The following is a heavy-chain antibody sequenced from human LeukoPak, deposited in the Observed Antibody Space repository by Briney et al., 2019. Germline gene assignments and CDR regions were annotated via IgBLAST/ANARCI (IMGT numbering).Heavy chain of an antibody. J-gene: IGHJ4*02. CDR1: GGTFSSYA. D-gene: IGHD3-22*01. CDR2: IIPIFGTA. V-gene: IGHV1-69*05. CDR3: ARGDYYDSSALGYFDY. Sequence: GASVKVSYKASGGTFSSYAISWVRQAPGQGLEWMGGIIPIFGTANYAQKFQGRVTITTDESTSTAYMELSSLRSEDTAVYYCARGDYYDSSALGYFDYWGQGTLVTVSS.